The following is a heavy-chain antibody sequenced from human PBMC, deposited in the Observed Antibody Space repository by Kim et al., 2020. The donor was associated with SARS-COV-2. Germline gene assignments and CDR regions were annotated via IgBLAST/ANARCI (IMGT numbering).Heavy chain of an antibody. D-gene: IGHD3-22*01. J-gene: IGHJ4*02. V-gene: IGHV3-23*01. CDR3: AKGEYYYDSSGYEL. Sequence: ADSVKGLLTVSRENSKGTLYLQMDSLRAEDTAVYYCAKGEYYYDSSGYELWGQGTLVTVSS.